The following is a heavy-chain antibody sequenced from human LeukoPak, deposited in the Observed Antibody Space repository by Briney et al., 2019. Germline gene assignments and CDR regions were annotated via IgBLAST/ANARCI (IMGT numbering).Heavy chain of an antibody. J-gene: IGHJ4*02. Sequence: GGSLTLSCTPSGLTVSSNYMSWVRQAPGKGLEWVAVIYSDGGTYYADSVKGRFTISRDSSKNTVYLEMNSLRAEDTAVYHCARSLQVGGTKFNFFDYWGQGTLVTVSS. CDR2: IYSDGGT. V-gene: IGHV3-66*01. CDR1: GLTVSSNY. D-gene: IGHD1-26*01. CDR3: ARSLQVGGTKFNFFDY.